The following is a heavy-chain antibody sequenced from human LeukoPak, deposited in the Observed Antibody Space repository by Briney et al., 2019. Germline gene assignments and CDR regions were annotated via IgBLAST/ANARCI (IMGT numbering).Heavy chain of an antibody. J-gene: IGHJ1*01. CDR3: TSWGDTTAEYFQR. Sequence: GGSLRLSCAASGYTFSSYWMSWVRQAPGKGLEWVANIKQDGSEKYYVDSVKGRFTISRDNAQNSMYLQMNGLRVEDTAVYYCTSWGDTTAEYFQRWGQGTLVTVSS. CDR1: GYTFSSYW. V-gene: IGHV3-7*01. CDR2: IKQDGSEK. D-gene: IGHD2-21*02.